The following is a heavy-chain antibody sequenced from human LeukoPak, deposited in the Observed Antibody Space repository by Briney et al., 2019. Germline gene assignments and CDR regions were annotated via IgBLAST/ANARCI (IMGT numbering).Heavy chain of an antibody. CDR3: ARDGGPEEYHGSGSPIDY. Sequence: SETLSLTCTVSGGSISSSSYYWGWIRQPPGKGLEWIGSIYYSGSTYYNPSLKSRVTISVDTSKNQFSLKLSSVTAADTAVYYCARDGGPEEYHGSGSPIDYWGQGTLVTVSS. CDR2: IYYSGST. V-gene: IGHV4-39*07. CDR1: GGSISSSSYY. D-gene: IGHD3-10*01. J-gene: IGHJ4*02.